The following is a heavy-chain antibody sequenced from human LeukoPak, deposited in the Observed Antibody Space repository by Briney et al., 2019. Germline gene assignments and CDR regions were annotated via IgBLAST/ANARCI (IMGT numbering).Heavy chain of an antibody. CDR1: GFDFSTYA. V-gene: IGHV3-23*01. CDR2: IGGGDT. CDR3: AKDGQSLNSMWDYLDS. Sequence: PGGSLRLSCVASGFDFSTYAMSWVRQAPGKGLEWVSGIGGGDTHYADSVKGRFTISRDNSKNTMELQMSSLRAEDTAVYYCAKDGQSLNSMWDYLDSWGRGTLVTVSS. D-gene: IGHD1-26*01. J-gene: IGHJ4*02.